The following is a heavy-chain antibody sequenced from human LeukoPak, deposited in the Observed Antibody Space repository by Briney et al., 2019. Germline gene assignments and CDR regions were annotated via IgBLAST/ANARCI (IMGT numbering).Heavy chain of an antibody. Sequence: SETLSLTCTVSVGSISGYHWSWIRQPPGKGLEWIAYFYYSGSTNYNPSLKSRLTISVDTSKNQSSLKLSSVTAADTAVYYCATAHGRYCSSTSCSRRRFFDLWGRGTLVTVSS. D-gene: IGHD2-2*01. V-gene: IGHV4-59*12. CDR3: ATAHGRYCSSTSCSRRRFFDL. CDR2: FYYSGST. J-gene: IGHJ2*01. CDR1: VGSISGYH.